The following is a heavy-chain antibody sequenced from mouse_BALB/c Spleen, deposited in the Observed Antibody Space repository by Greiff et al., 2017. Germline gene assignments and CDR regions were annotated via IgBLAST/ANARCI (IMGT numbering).Heavy chain of an antibody. D-gene: IGHD4-1*01. Sequence: EVKLQESGAELVKPGASVKLSCTASGFNIKDTYMHWVKQRPEQGLEWIGRIDPANGNTKYDPKFQGKATITADTSSNTAYLQLSSLTSEDTAVYYCARLGHWYFDVWGAGTTVTVSS. CDR1: GFNIKDTY. J-gene: IGHJ1*01. CDR3: ARLGHWYFDV. V-gene: IGHV14-3*02. CDR2: IDPANGNT.